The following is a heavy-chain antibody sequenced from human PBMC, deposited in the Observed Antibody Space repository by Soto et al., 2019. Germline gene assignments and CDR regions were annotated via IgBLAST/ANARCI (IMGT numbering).Heavy chain of an antibody. CDR2: ISAYNGNT. V-gene: IGHV1-18*01. J-gene: IGHJ6*03. CDR3: ARDGARVDFWNTLNYCHYYMDV. CDR1: GYTFTSYG. D-gene: IGHD3-3*01. Sequence: QVQLVQSGAEVKKPGASVKVSCKASGYTFTSYGMSWVRQAPGQGLEWMGWISAYNGNTNYAQKLEGRVTMTSDTSTSTAYMELRSLRSDDTAVYYCARDGARVDFWNTLNYCHYYMDVWGKGTTVTVSS.